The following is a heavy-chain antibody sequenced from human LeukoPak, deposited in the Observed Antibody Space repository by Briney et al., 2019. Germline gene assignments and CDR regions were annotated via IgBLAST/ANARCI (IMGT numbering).Heavy chain of an antibody. CDR3: ARPAVAGTPFEY. J-gene: IGHJ4*02. CDR1: GDSISNSNYY. Sequence: SETLSLTCTVSGDSISNSNYYWAWIRQPPGKGLERVGTIYYSRITYYNPSLKSRVAISADTSKNQFSLRLTSVTAADTAMYYCARPAVAGTPFEYWGQGTPVTVSS. D-gene: IGHD6-19*01. V-gene: IGHV4-39*01. CDR2: IYYSRIT.